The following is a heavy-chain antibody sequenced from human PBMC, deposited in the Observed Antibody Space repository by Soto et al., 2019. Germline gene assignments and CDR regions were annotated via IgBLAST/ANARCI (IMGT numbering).Heavy chain of an antibody. Sequence: SSLKASCEASGGTLSSYAIWCVLQALGQGPEWRGGIIPIFGTANYAQKFQGRVTITADESTSTAYMELSSLRSEDTAVYYCARGGYSVSDYGYCDYWGQGTLATVSS. J-gene: IGHJ4*02. V-gene: IGHV1-69*13. D-gene: IGHD1-26*01. CDR2: IIPIFGTA. CDR1: GGTLSSYA. CDR3: ARGGYSVSDYGYCDY.